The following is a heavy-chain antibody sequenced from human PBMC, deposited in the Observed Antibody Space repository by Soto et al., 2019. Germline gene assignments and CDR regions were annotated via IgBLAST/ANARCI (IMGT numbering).Heavy chain of an antibody. J-gene: IGHJ5*02. D-gene: IGHD6-6*01. CDR3: ARDEYCRSSPWFDP. CDR2: IIPILGIA. V-gene: IGHV1-69*08. CDR1: GGTFSSYT. Sequence: QVQLVQSGAEVKKPGSSVKVSCKASGGTFSSYTISWVRQAPGQGLEWMGRIIPILGIANYAQKLQGRVTITADKSTSTAYMELSSVRSGDTAVYYCARDEYCRSSPWFDPWGQGTLVTVSS.